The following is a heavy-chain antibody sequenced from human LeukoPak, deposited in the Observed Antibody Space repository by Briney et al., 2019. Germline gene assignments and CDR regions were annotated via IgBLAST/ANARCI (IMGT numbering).Heavy chain of an antibody. CDR2: ISHGGST. J-gene: IGHJ4*02. Sequence: SETLSLTCTVSGGSISSYYWSWTRQPPGKGLEWIGYISHGGSTNYNPSLKSRVTISVDTSRNQLSLSLTPVTAADTAVYYCARYSYGSGDFDYWGQGTLVTVSS. CDR1: GGSISSYY. D-gene: IGHD5-18*01. V-gene: IGHV4-59*01. CDR3: ARYSYGSGDFDY.